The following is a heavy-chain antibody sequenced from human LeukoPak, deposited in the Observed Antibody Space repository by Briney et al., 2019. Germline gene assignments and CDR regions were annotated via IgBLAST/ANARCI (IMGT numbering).Heavy chain of an antibody. D-gene: IGHD2-2*01. CDR3: ARSDCSSTSCSSKGGYYNYYMDV. J-gene: IGHJ6*03. Sequence: PGGSLRLSCAASGFTFSSYSMNWIRQAPGKGLEWVSSISSGSSYIYYADSMKGRFTISRDSAKNSLYLQMNSLVAVATAVYYCARSDCSSTSCSSKGGYYNYYMDVWGKGTMVTVSS. CDR2: ISSGSSYI. V-gene: IGHV3-21*01. CDR1: GFTFSSYS.